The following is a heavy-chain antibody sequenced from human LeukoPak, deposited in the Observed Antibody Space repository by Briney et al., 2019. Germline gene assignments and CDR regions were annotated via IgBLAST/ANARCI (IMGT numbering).Heavy chain of an antibody. CDR2: ITGSGGST. J-gene: IGHJ4*02. D-gene: IGHD1-14*01. V-gene: IGHV3-23*01. CDR3: GKDEQGFGMHTAH. Sequence: GGSLRLSCAASGFDFSSYAVSWVRQAPGKGLEWVSAITGSGGSTYYADSVKGRFTVSRDNPRNTLYLQMNSLRAEDTAVYFCGKDEQGFGMHTAHWVQGTLVNVSS. CDR1: GFDFSSYA.